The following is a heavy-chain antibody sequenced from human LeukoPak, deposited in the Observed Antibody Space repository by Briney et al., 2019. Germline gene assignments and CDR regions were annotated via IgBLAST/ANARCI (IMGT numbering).Heavy chain of an antibody. J-gene: IGHJ4*02. D-gene: IGHD1-7*01. Sequence: SETLSLTCTVSGGSISSSSHYWGWIRQPPGKGLEWIGEINHSGSTDYNPSLKSRVTISVDTSKNQFSLKVSSVTAADTAVYYCARPSGTTPFKRFDYWGQGALVTVSS. V-gene: IGHV4-39*07. CDR1: GGSISSSSHY. CDR2: INHSGST. CDR3: ARPSGTTPFKRFDY.